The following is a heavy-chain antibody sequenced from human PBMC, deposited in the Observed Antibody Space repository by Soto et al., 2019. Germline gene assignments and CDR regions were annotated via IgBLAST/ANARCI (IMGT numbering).Heavy chain of an antibody. J-gene: IGHJ6*02. D-gene: IGHD3-10*02. CDR1: GYTFTDYH. CDR2: IKPNTGTT. V-gene: IGHV1-2*02. CDR3: ARNMDYYYGRGSGNGHGV. Sequence: QVQLVQSGAEVKNPGASVKVSCKASGYTFTDYHIHWVRQAPGQGLEWMGWIKPNTGTTNLAQKFQGRVTMTSDTSSTTVYMELSRLTSDDTAIYYCARNMDYYYGRGSGNGHGVWGQGTTVTVFS.